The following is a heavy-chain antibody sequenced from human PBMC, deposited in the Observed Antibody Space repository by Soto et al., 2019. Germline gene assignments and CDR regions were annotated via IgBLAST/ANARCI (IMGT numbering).Heavy chain of an antibody. Sequence: ASVKVSCKASGGTFTNYAFSWVRQAPGQGLEWLGGIIPIFGTANYAHKFQGRVTITADESTSTAYMELSSLRSEDTAVYYCARDVHRWGSYGLGSYFFGKHKRYGMDVWGQGTTVTVSS. V-gene: IGHV1-69*13. CDR1: GGTFTNYA. J-gene: IGHJ6*02. D-gene: IGHD3-10*01. CDR2: IIPIFGTA. CDR3: ARDVHRWGSYGLGSYFFGKHKRYGMDV.